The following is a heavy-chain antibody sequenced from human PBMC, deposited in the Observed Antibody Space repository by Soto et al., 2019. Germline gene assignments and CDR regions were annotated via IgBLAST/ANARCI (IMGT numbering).Heavy chain of an antibody. CDR2: VSYTGNT. CDR3: ARGTLV. J-gene: IGHJ4*02. D-gene: IGHD2-2*01. Sequence: SETLSLTCTVSGGSIVSGGYWWSWIRQHPGRGLEWIGFVSYTGNTQYNPSLKSRVNISVDTSTKQFSLKLSSVTAADTAVYYCARGTLVWGQGTLVTVSS. V-gene: IGHV4-31*03. CDR1: GGSIVSGGYW.